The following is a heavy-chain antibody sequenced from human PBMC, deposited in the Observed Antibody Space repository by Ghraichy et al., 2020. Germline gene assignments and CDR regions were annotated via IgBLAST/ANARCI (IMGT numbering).Heavy chain of an antibody. V-gene: IGHV1-2*02. Sequence: ASVKVSCKASGYTFTGYYMHLVRQAPGQGLEWIGWINPNSGGTNYAQKFQGRVTMTRDTSISTAYMELSRLSSDDTAVYYCARELATIDAFDIWGQGTMVTVSS. CDR3: ARELATIDAFDI. D-gene: IGHD2-2*02. CDR2: INPNSGGT. CDR1: GYTFTGYY. J-gene: IGHJ3*02.